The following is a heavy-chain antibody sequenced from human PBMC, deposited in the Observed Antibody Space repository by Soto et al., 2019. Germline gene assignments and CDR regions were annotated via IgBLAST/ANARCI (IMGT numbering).Heavy chain of an antibody. CDR2: ISAGGDST. Sequence: EVQLLESGGGWVQPGGSLRLSCATSGFTFSSYPMNWVRQAPGKGLEWVSGISAGGDSTYYADSVKGRFTIFRDNSKNSVYLQINSLRAEDTAVYYCARRVWGQGTLVTVSS. V-gene: IGHV3-23*01. CDR3: ARRV. J-gene: IGHJ4*02. CDR1: GFTFSSYP.